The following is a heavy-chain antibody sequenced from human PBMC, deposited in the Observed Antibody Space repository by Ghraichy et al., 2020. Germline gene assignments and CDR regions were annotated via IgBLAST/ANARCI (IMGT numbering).Heavy chain of an antibody. CDR1: GFRFNAFA. CDR3: AEESDPGSRGWTPYNFDY. J-gene: IGHJ4*01. V-gene: IGHV3-23*01. D-gene: IGHD6-19*01. Sequence: GGSLRLSCAASGFRFNAFAMDWVRQVPGRGLEWVSAISVDGASAFYADSVKGRFTISRDNSKNMLYLQMSSLGADDKAVYYCAEESDPGSRGWTPYNFDYWGPETLVTVAS. CDR2: ISVDGASA.